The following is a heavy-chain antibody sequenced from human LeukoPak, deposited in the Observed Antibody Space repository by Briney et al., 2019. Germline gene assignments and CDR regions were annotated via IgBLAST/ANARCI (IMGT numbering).Heavy chain of an antibody. V-gene: IGHV3-23*01. CDR3: AKNFGSGNYRSFDY. CDR2: ISNSGSSS. CDR1: GFTFSSNA. Sequence: GGSLRLSCAASGFTFSSNAMSWVRQAPGKGLEWVSVISNSGSSSYYADSVKGRFTISRDNSKNTLYLQMNSLRAEDTATYYCAKNFGSGNYRSFDYWGQGTLVTVSS. D-gene: IGHD3-10*01. J-gene: IGHJ4*02.